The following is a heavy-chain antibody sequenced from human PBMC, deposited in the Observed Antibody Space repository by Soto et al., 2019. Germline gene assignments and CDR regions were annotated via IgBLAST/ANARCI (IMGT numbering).Heavy chain of an antibody. CDR1: GFISNTYG. CDR3: AIAPEYCSGATCYFSFCY. J-gene: IGHJ4*02. CDR2: ISVGGGST. Sequence: GASRRLSCLVSGFISNTYGMSWGRQAPGKGMEWVSSISVGGGSTYSAESVKGRFTISRDNSKNTLYLQMNSLRDESTDVFYCAIAPEYCSGATCYFSFCYCGRGTLVIVSS. V-gene: IGHV3-23*01. D-gene: IGHD2-15*01.